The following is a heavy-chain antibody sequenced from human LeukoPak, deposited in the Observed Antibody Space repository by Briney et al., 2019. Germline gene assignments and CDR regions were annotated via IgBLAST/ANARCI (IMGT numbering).Heavy chain of an antibody. CDR2: ISSSSRTI. CDR3: ARDLSSVPTR. V-gene: IGHV3-48*02. Sequence: RGSLRHSRAASGFTFSSHSMNWVRQAPGKGLEWVSYISSSSRTIHYADSVKGRFTISRDNAKNSLYLQMNSLRDEDTAVYYCARDLSSVPTRWGGGTVDSVSS. CDR1: GFTFSSHS. D-gene: IGHD3-10*01. J-gene: IGHJ4*02.